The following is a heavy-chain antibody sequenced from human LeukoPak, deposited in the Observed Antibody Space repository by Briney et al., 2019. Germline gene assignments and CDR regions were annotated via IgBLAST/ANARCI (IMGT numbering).Heavy chain of an antibody. J-gene: IGHJ4*02. CDR2: IYTTETT. V-gene: IGHV4-4*07. CDR3: ARAGYTISSYRFDY. D-gene: IGHD3-16*02. CDR1: GGSINSYW. Sequence: SETLSLTCSGSGGSINSYWWSWIRPAAGKGLEFIGRIYTTETTNYHPSLKSRISMSVDTSKNKFSLGLRSVTAADTAVYFCARAGYTISSYRFDYWGPGALVTVSP.